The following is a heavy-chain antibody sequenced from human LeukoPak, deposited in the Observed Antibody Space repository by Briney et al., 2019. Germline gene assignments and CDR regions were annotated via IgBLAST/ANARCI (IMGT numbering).Heavy chain of an antibody. J-gene: IGHJ1*01. Sequence: PGGSLRLSCAASGFTFSSDAMSWVRQAPGKGLEWVSGISGSGGSTYHADSVKGRFTISRDNSKNTLYLQMNSLRAEDTAVYYCAKLGSFSFQYWGQGTLATVTS. CDR1: GFTFSSDA. CDR3: AKLGSFSFQY. D-gene: IGHD3-10*01. CDR2: ISGSGGST. V-gene: IGHV3-23*01.